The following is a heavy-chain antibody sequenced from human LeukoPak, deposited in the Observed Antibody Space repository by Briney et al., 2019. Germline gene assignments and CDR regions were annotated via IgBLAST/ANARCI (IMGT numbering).Heavy chain of an antibody. J-gene: IGHJ4*02. D-gene: IGHD4-23*01. CDR3: ARVAYGGNWLDY. CDR2: ISAYNANT. CDR1: GYTFTNYG. V-gene: IGHV1-18*01. Sequence: GASVKVSCKASGYTFTNYGISWERQAPGQGLEWMGWISAYNANTNYAQKFQGRVTLTTDTSTSTAYMELRSLRSDDTAVYYCARVAYGGNWLDYWGQGTLVTVSS.